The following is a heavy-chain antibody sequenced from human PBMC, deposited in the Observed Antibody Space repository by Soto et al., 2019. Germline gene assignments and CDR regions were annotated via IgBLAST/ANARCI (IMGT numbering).Heavy chain of an antibody. CDR3: ATGLYYYDSSGYSLFDY. CDR2: FDPEDGET. J-gene: IGHJ4*02. CDR1: GYTLTELS. D-gene: IGHD3-22*01. V-gene: IGHV1-24*01. Sequence: ASVKVSCKVSGYTLTELSMHWVRQAPGKGLEWMGGFDPEDGETIYAQKFQGRVTMTEDTSTDTAYMELSSPRSEDTAVYYCATGLYYYDSSGYSLFDYWGQGTLVTVSS.